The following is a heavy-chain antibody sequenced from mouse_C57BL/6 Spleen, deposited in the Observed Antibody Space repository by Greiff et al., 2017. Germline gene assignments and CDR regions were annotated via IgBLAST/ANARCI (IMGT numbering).Heavy chain of an antibody. D-gene: IGHD4-1*01. V-gene: IGHV1-82*01. CDR3: ARCAGNY. J-gene: IGHJ2*01. CDR2: IYPGDGDT. Sequence: QVQLQQSGPALVKPGASVKISCKASGYAFSSSWLNWVKQRPGKGLEWIGRIYPGDGDTNYNGKFKGTATLTADKSSSTAYMQLSSLTSEDSSVYFCARCAGNYWGQGTTPTVSS. CDR1: GYAFSSSW.